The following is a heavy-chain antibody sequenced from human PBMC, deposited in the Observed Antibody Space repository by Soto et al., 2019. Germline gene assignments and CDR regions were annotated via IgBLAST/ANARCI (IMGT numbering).Heavy chain of an antibody. V-gene: IGHV3-30*18. J-gene: IGHJ4*02. Sequence: QVQLVESGGGVVQPGRSLRLSCAASGFTFSSYGMHWVRQAPGKGLEWVAVISYDGSNKHYADSVKGRFTISRDNSKNTLYLQMNSLRAEDTAVYYCAKEIAITWELLDYWGQGTLVTVSS. CDR2: ISYDGSNK. CDR3: AKEIAITWELLDY. D-gene: IGHD1-26*01. CDR1: GFTFSSYG.